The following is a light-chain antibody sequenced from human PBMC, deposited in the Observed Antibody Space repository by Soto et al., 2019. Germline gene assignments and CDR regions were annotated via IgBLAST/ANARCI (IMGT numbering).Light chain of an antibody. V-gene: IGLV2-8*01. CDR2: EVS. J-gene: IGLJ1*01. CDR1: SSDVGGYNY. Sequence: QSALTQPPSASGSPGQSVTIPCTGTSSDVGGYNYVSWYQQHPGKAPKLMIYEVSKRPSGVPDRFSGSKSGNTASLTVSGLQAEDEADYYCSSYAGSTFYGFGTGTKVTVL. CDR3: SSYAGSTFYG.